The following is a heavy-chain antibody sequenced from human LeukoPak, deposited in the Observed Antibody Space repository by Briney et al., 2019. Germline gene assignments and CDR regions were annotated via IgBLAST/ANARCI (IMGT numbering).Heavy chain of an antibody. Sequence: GASVKVSCKASGYTFTSYGISWVRQAPGQGLKWMGGIIPIFGTANYAQKFQGRVTITADKSTSTAYMELSSLRSEDTAVYYCARTVYYYGSGSYYESYYYYYMDVWGKGTTVTVSS. V-gene: IGHV1-69*06. CDR1: GYTFTSYG. J-gene: IGHJ6*03. CDR3: ARTVYYYGSGSYYESYYYYYMDV. CDR2: IIPIFGTA. D-gene: IGHD3-10*01.